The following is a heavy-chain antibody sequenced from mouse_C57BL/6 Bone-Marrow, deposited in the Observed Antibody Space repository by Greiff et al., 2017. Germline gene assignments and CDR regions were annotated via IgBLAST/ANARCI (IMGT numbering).Heavy chain of an antibody. V-gene: IGHV14-4*01. Sequence: VQLQQSGAELVRPGASVKLSCTASGFNIKDDYMHWVKQRPEQGLAWIGWIDPENGDTEYASKFQGKATIPADTSSNTAFLQLSRLTSEDTAIYYCTTKRYFDVWGTGTTVTVSS. CDR3: TTKRYFDV. CDR1: GFNIKDDY. J-gene: IGHJ1*03. CDR2: IDPENGDT.